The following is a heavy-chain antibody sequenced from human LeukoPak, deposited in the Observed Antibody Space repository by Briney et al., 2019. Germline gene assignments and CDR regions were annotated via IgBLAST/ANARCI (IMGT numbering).Heavy chain of an antibody. V-gene: IGHV3-33*01. Sequence: GRSLRLSCAASGFTFSSYGMHWVRQAPGKGLEWVAVIWYDGSNKYYADSVKGRFTISRDNSKNTLYLQMNSLRVEDTAVYYCARAGGYCSGGSCYRGYSWFDPWGQGTLVTVSS. CDR1: GFTFSSYG. CDR3: ARAGGYCSGGSCYRGYSWFDP. CDR2: IWYDGSNK. J-gene: IGHJ5*02. D-gene: IGHD2-15*01.